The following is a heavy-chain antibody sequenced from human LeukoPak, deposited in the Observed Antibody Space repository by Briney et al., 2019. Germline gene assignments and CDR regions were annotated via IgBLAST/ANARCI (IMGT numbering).Heavy chain of an antibody. Sequence: PGGSLRLSCVASGFTFSNYWMNWVRQAPGKGLEWVANIKPDGGEQYYVDSVKGRFTISRDDSKNTLYLQMNSLRAEDTAVYYCARDYLDAFDIWGQGTMVTVSS. CDR3: ARDYLDAFDI. J-gene: IGHJ3*02. CDR1: GFTFSNYW. D-gene: IGHD3-10*01. CDR2: IKPDGGEQ. V-gene: IGHV3-7*01.